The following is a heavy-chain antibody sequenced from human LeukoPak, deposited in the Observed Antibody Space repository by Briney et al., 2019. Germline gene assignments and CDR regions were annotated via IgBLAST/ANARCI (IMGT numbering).Heavy chain of an antibody. D-gene: IGHD3-10*01. CDR3: ARPSVRGVIYGMDV. CDR2: ISSSGTTI. J-gene: IGHJ6*02. CDR1: GFTFSSYW. V-gene: IGHV3-48*04. Sequence: GGSLRLSCVASGFTFSSYWMNWVRQAPGKGLEWVSYISSSGTTIYYADSVKGRFTISRDNAKNSVYLQMNSLRAEDTAVYYCARPSVRGVIYGMDVWGQGTTVTVSS.